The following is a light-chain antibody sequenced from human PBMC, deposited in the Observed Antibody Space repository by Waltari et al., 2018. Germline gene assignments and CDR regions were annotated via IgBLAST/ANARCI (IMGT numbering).Light chain of an antibody. CDR1: TSNIGPNY. J-gene: IGLJ3*02. Sequence: QSVLTQPPSASGTPGQTVSISCSGSTSNIGPNYVSWYQQFPGTAPRLLIYRNERRRSGVPDRVSGSKSGTSASLAISGLRSEDEADYYGATGDDSLSGRVFGGGTELTVL. CDR2: RNE. CDR3: ATGDDSLSGRV. V-gene: IGLV1-47*01.